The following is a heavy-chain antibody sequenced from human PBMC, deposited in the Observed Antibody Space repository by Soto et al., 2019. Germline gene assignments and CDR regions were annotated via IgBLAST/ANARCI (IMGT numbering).Heavy chain of an antibody. CDR3: EGRGYTAYAGHKLFAP. CDR1: GDSITSSSYY. V-gene: IGHV4-39*01. J-gene: IGHJ5*02. CDR2: LSYGGNT. D-gene: IGHD5-12*01. Sequence: SETLSLTCTVSGDSITSSSYYWGWIRQPPGKGLEWIASLSYGGNTYYNPSLKSRVTISVDTSKNQFSLRLSSATAADTAVYYCEGRGYTAYAGHKLFAPWGQGSLVTVSS.